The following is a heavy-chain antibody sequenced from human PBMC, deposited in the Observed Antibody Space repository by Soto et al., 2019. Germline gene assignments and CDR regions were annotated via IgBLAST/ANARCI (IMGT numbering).Heavy chain of an antibody. J-gene: IGHJ4*02. CDR2: INWNGGST. CDR3: AKEPSLVMNGYFDY. CDR1: GFTFDDYG. V-gene: IGHV3-20*01. D-gene: IGHD2-21*01. Sequence: GGSLRLSCAASGFTFDDYGMSWVRQAPGKGLEWVSGINWNGGSTGYADSVKGRFTISRDNAKNSLYLQMNSLRAEDTALYHCAKEPSLVMNGYFDYWGQGTLVTVSS.